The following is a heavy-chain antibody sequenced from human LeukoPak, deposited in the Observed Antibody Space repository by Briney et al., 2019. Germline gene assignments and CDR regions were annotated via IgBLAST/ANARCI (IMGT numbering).Heavy chain of an antibody. CDR1: GFTFSNYA. Sequence: PGGSLRLSCAASGFTFSNYAMTWVRQAPGKGLEWVSVISGTGGTTYSADSVKGRFTISRDSFKKTLYLQMNSLRAEDTAVYYCAKVLGNYYDNSGFHYPFDNWGQGTLVTVSS. D-gene: IGHD3-22*01. CDR3: AKVLGNYYDNSGFHYPFDN. V-gene: IGHV3-23*01. CDR2: ISGTGGTT. J-gene: IGHJ4*02.